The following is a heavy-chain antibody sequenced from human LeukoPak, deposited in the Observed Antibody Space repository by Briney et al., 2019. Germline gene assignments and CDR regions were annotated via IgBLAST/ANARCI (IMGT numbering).Heavy chain of an antibody. CDR3: AKDIVGALNAFDI. CDR1: GFTFDNYA. Sequence: PGRSLRLSCAASGFTFDNYAMHWVRQAPGKGLEWVLGISWNSGSIGYADSVKGRLTISRDNAKNSLYLQMNSLRAEDTALYYCAKDIVGALNAFDIWGQGTMFTVSS. D-gene: IGHD1-26*01. CDR2: ISWNSGSI. V-gene: IGHV3-9*01. J-gene: IGHJ3*02.